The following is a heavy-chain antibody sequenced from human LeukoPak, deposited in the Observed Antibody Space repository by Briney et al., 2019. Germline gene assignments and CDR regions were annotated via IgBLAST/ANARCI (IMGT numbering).Heavy chain of an antibody. V-gene: IGHV1-46*01. CDR2: VNSKDGST. CDR1: GDTVTTDY. Sequence: ASVTISCKASGDTVTTDYTHWLRQSPGQGLEWVGIVNSKDGSTSLAQRFQGRVTMTSDTSTRTVYMELTSLRSEDTAVYYCARDLNLRWFGLFEYWGQGTLVTVSS. D-gene: IGHD3-10*01. CDR3: ARDLNLRWFGLFEY. J-gene: IGHJ4*02.